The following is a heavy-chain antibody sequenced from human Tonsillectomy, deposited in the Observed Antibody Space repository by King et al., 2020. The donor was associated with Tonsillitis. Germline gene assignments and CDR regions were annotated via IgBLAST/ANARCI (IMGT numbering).Heavy chain of an antibody. CDR1: GGSINSYY. Sequence: QLQESGPGLVKPSETLSLTCTVSGGSINSYYWSWIRQPAGQGLEWIGRIYTSGSTHYNPSLKSRVTISLDTSKNQFSLKLNSVTAADTAVYYFARVSSHYCYDSSGYQYTYWYLDVWGKGTTVTVSS. CDR2: IYTSGST. V-gene: IGHV4-4*07. CDR3: ARVSSHYCYDSSGYQYTYWYLDV. J-gene: IGHJ6*03. D-gene: IGHD3-22*01.